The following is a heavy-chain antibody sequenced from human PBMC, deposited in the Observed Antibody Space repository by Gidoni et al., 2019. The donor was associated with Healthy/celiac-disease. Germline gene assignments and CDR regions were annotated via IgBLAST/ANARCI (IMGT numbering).Heavy chain of an antibody. CDR3: ARTDSVPGAHMRATHWYFDL. V-gene: IGHV3-11*01. D-gene: IGHD2-2*01. J-gene: IGHJ2*01. CDR2: ISSSGTTI. Sequence: QVQLVESGGGLVTPGGSLRLSCAASGFTFRDYYMRWLRQAPGKGLGWVSYISSSGTTIYYADSVQCRITLSRYYARISLYLQMSSLKVEDTAVYYCARTDSVPGAHMRATHWYFDLWGRGTLVTVSS. CDR1: GFTFRDYY.